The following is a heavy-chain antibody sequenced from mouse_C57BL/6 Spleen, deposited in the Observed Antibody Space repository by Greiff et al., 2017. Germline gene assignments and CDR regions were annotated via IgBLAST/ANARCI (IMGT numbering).Heavy chain of an antibody. CDR1: GFTFSDYG. D-gene: IGHD1-1*01. CDR3: AITTVVARFAY. CDR2: ISSGSSTI. V-gene: IGHV5-17*01. J-gene: IGHJ3*01. Sequence: EVQVVESGGGLVKPGGSLKLSCAASGFTFSDYGMHWVRQAPEKGLEWVAYISSGSSTIYYADTVKGRVTISRDNAKNTLFLQMTSLRSEDTAMYYCAITTVVARFAYWGQGTLVTVSA.